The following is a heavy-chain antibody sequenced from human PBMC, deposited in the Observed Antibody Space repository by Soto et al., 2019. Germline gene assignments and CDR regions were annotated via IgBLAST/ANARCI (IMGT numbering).Heavy chain of an antibody. Sequence: ASVKVSCKASGYTFSSYGISWVRQAPGQGLEWMGWISAYNGNTNYSQKLQGRVTMTTDTSTSTAYMELSSLRSEDTAVYYCARDLTPIPGYSSSWYYWGQGTLVTVSS. D-gene: IGHD6-13*01. J-gene: IGHJ4*02. CDR2: ISAYNGNT. CDR3: ARDLTPIPGYSSSWYY. V-gene: IGHV1-18*01. CDR1: GYTFSSYG.